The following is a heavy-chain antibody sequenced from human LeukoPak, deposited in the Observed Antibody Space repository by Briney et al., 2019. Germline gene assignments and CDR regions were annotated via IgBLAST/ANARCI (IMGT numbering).Heavy chain of an antibody. CDR3: ARRATSGSYPMYNWFDP. V-gene: IGHV4-34*01. D-gene: IGHD1-26*01. CDR1: GGSFSGYY. J-gene: IGHJ5*02. CDR2: INHSGST. Sequence: SETLSLTCAVYGGSFSGYYWSWIRQPPGKGLEWIGEINHSGSTNYNPSLKSRVTISVDTSKNQFSLKLSSVTAADTAVYYCARRATSGSYPMYNWFDPWGQGTLVTISS.